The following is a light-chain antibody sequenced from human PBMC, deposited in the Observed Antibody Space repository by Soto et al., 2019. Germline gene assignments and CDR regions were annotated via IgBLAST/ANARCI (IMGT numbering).Light chain of an antibody. CDR2: EVN. CDR1: SSDVGGYDY. J-gene: IGLJ2*01. Sequence: QSALTQPPSASGSPGQSVTISCTGTSSDVGGYDYVSWYQQHPGKAPKLMIYEVNKRPSGVPDRFSGSKSGNTASLTVSGLQAEDEADYYCSSYAGSVLFGGGPKLTVL. CDR3: SSYAGSVL. V-gene: IGLV2-8*01.